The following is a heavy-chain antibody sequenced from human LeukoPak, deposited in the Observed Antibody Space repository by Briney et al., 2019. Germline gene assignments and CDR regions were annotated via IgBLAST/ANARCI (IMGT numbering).Heavy chain of an antibody. CDR1: GGSISSNTYY. CDR2: IYYSGST. V-gene: IGHV4-39*07. J-gene: IGHJ5*01. Sequence: SETLSLTCTVSGGSISSNTYYWGWIRQPPGKGLEWIGTIYYSGSTYYNPSLKSRVTISLDTSKNQFSLNLSSVTAADTAVYYCARDLRDGDNSIVVHLKLRSPRGWFDSWGQGTPVIVSS. CDR3: ARDLRDGDNSIVVHLKLRSPRGWFDS. D-gene: IGHD4-23*01.